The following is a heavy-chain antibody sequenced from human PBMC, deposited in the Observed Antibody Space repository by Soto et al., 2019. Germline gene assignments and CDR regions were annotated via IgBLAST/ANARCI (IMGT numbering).Heavy chain of an antibody. Sequence: LQPLSLTCVISGDSVSSTSTAWSWIRQSPSRGLEWLGRTYYRSNWYTDYAVSVKSRITISPDTSKNQFSLQLNSVTPEDTAVYYCARGSYYSGWVWGQGTLVTVSS. D-gene: IGHD6-19*01. J-gene: IGHJ4*02. CDR3: ARGSYYSGWV. CDR1: GDSVSSTSTA. V-gene: IGHV6-1*01. CDR2: TYYRSNWYT.